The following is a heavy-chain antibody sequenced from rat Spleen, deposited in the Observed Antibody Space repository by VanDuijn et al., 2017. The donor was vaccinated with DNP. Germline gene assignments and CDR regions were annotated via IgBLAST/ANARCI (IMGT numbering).Heavy chain of an antibody. CDR3: ERLGNNIGTD. D-gene: IGHD1-5*01. V-gene: IGHV5-29*01. CDR2: ISYDGSST. Sequence: EVQLVESGGGLVQPGRSLKLSCAASGFTFSNYGMAWVRQAPTKGLEWVATISYDGSSTYYRDSVKGRFTISRDNAKSTLYLQMDSLRSEDTATYYCERLGNNIGTDWGQGTLVTVSS. J-gene: IGHJ3*01. CDR1: GFTFSNYG.